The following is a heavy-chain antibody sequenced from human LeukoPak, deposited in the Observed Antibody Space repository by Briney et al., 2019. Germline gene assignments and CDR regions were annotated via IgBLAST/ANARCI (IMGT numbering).Heavy chain of an antibody. Sequence: SDTLPLTCSVSGGSIRGYFWRWLRQPPGKGLEWISYIYYTGSTNYNPSLMSRVSMSVDTSKNQFSLKLSSVTAADTAVYYCARAYCSGGICFDYWGQGTLVTVSS. CDR2: IYYTGST. D-gene: IGHD2-15*01. V-gene: IGHV4-59*07. CDR3: ARAYCSGGICFDY. CDR1: GGSIRGYF. J-gene: IGHJ4*02.